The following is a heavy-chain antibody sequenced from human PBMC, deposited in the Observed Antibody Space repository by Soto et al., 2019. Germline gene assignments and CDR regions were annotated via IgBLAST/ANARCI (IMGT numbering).Heavy chain of an antibody. CDR3: ARTLRGVRLVDY. CDR2: INHSGST. Sequence: QVQLQQWGAGLLKPSETLSLTCAVYGGSFSGYYWSWIRQPPGKGLEWIGEINHSGSTNYNPSLKSRVTISVDTSKNQFSLKLSSVTAADTAVYYCARTLRGVRLVDYWGQGTLVTVSS. D-gene: IGHD3-10*01. V-gene: IGHV4-34*01. J-gene: IGHJ4*02. CDR1: GGSFSGYY.